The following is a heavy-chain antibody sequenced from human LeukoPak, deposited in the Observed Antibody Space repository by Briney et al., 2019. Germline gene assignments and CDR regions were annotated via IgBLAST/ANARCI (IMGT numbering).Heavy chain of an antibody. CDR3: AAPQSRISSYYYVMDV. Sequence: SVKVSCKASGYTFAKYAIHWVRQAPGQRLEWMGWINAGNGNTRYSQRFRGGVTITRDTSTSTAYMELSSLISEDTAVYYCAAPQSRISSYYYVMDVWGQGTTVTVSS. V-gene: IGHV1-3*01. D-gene: IGHD2-15*01. J-gene: IGHJ6*02. CDR2: INAGNGNT. CDR1: GYTFAKYA.